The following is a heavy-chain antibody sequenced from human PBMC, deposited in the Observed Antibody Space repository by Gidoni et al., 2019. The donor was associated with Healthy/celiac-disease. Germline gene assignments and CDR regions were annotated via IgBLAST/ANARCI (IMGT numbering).Heavy chain of an antibody. D-gene: IGHD3-10*01. J-gene: IGHJ3*02. V-gene: IGHV4-39*01. CDR3: ARHVRTMVRGADDAFDI. CDR1: GGSISSSSYY. CDR2: IYYSGST. Sequence: QLQLQESGPGLVKPSETLSLPCTVPGGSISSSSYYWGWIRQPPGKGLEWIGSIYYSGSTYYNPSLKSRVTISVDTSKNQFSLKLSSVTAADTAVYYCARHVRTMVRGADDAFDIWGQGTMVTVSS.